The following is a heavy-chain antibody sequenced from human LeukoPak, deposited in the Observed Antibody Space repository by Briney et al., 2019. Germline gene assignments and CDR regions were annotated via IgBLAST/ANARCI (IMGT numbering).Heavy chain of an antibody. CDR1: GGSISSGSYY. J-gene: IGHJ6*03. CDR2: IYTSGST. CDR3: AREQWLVYYYMDV. V-gene: IGHV4-61*02. Sequence: PSETLSLTCTVSGGSISSGSYYWSWIRQPAGKGLEWIGRIYTSGSTYYNPSLKSRVTISVDTSKNQFSLKLSSVTAADTAVYYCAREQWLVYYYMDVWGKGTTVTVSS. D-gene: IGHD6-19*01.